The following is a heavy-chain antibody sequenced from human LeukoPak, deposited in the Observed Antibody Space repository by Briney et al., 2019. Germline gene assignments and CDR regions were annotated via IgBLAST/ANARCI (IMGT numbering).Heavy chain of an antibody. Sequence: SVTVSFKASGGTFSSYAISWVRQAPGQGLEWMGRIIPILGIANYAQKFQGRVTITADKSTSTAYMELSSLRSEDTAVYYCARGAGLENWFDPWGQGTLVTVSS. J-gene: IGHJ5*02. CDR2: IIPILGIA. V-gene: IGHV1-69*04. D-gene: IGHD1-1*01. CDR3: ARGAGLENWFDP. CDR1: GGTFSSYA.